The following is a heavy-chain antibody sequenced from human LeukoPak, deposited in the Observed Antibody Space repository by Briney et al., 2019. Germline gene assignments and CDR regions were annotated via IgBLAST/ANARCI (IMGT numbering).Heavy chain of an antibody. Sequence: PSETPSLTCTVSGGSISSYYWHWVRQPPGKGLEWVGYIYYSGSTNYNPSLKSRVTISVDTSKNQFSLKLSSVTDADTAVYYCARAPTYYYDSSGPDPHNWFDPWGQGTLVTVSS. J-gene: IGHJ5*02. D-gene: IGHD3-22*01. CDR3: ARAPTYYYDSSGPDPHNWFDP. CDR1: GGSISSYY. CDR2: IYYSGST. V-gene: IGHV4-59*12.